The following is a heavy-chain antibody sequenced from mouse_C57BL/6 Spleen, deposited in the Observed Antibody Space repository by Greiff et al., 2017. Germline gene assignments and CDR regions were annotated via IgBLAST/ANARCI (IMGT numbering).Heavy chain of an antibody. CDR3: ARSEYNWYFDV. CDR1: GYAFSSSW. Sequence: VQLQESGPELVKPGASVKISCKASGYAFSSSWMNWVKQRPGKGLEWIGRIYPGDGDTNYNGKFKGKATLTADKSSSTAYMQLSSLTSEDSAVYFCARSEYNWYFDVWGTGTTVTVSS. D-gene: IGHD5-1*01. J-gene: IGHJ1*03. CDR2: IYPGDGDT. V-gene: IGHV1-82*01.